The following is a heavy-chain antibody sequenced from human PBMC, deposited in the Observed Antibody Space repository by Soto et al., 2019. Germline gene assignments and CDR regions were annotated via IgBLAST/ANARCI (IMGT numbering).Heavy chain of an antibody. CDR2: ISCSGSNI. CDR1: GFTFSDYY. Sequence: QVQLVESGGGLVKPGGSLRLSCAASGFTFSDYYMSWIRQAPGKGLEWVSYISCSGSNIYYADSVKGRFTISRDNAKNALYLQMNSLRAEDMAVYYCARETIALAGNGWFDPWGQGTLVTVSS. V-gene: IGHV3-11*01. CDR3: ARETIALAGNGWFDP. J-gene: IGHJ5*02. D-gene: IGHD6-19*01.